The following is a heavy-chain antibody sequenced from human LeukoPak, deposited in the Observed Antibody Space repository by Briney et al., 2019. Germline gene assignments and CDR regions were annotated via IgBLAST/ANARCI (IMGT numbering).Heavy chain of an antibody. Sequence: PSETLSLTCTVSGGSISSGSYYWSWIRQPAGRGLEWIGRIYTSGSTNYNPSLKSRVTISLDTSKNQFSLKLSSVTAADTAVYYCANSIDFDYGDYYFDYWGQGALVTISS. CDR1: GGSISSGSYY. D-gene: IGHD4-17*01. J-gene: IGHJ4*02. CDR3: ANSIDFDYGDYYFDY. V-gene: IGHV4-61*02. CDR2: IYTSGST.